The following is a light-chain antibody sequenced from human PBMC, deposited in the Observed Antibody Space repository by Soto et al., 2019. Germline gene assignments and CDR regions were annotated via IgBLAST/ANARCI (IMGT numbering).Light chain of an antibody. CDR3: HQTFSTRSWT. CDR1: QSISSY. J-gene: IGKJ1*01. V-gene: IGKV1-39*01. CDR2: AAS. Sequence: DIQMPQSPSSVSASVGESLTITCRVSQSISSYLNWYPHKPGKAPKLLIYAASSLQSGVPSRFSGSGSGTDFTLTISTLQPEDLATYYCHQTFSTRSWTFGQGNKVDNK.